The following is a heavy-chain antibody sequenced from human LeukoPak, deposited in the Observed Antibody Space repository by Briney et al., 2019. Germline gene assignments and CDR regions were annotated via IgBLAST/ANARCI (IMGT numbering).Heavy chain of an antibody. CDR3: ARETTGLARYFDY. V-gene: IGHV4-59*01. D-gene: IGHD4-11*01. CDR2: IYYSGST. CDR1: GGSISSYY. J-gene: IGHJ4*02. Sequence: SETLSLTCTVSGGSISSYYWSWIRQPPGKGLGWIGYIYYSGSTNYNPSLKSRVTISVDTSKNQFSLKLSSVTAADTAFYYCARETTGLARYFDYWGQGTLVTVSS.